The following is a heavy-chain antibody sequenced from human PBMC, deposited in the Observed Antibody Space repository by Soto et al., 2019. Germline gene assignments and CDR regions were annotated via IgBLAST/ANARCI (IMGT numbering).Heavy chain of an antibody. CDR2: ISIDGRST. J-gene: IGHJ6*04. CDR3: ARAPYQPWYAMDV. Sequence: GGSLRLSCAASGFTFSSYWMFWVRQAPGKGLVWVSRISIDGRSTNYADSVKGRFTISRDNAKNTLYLQMNSLRAEDTAVYYCARAPYQPWYAMDVWGKRTRVSVS. V-gene: IGHV3-74*01. CDR1: GFTFSSYW.